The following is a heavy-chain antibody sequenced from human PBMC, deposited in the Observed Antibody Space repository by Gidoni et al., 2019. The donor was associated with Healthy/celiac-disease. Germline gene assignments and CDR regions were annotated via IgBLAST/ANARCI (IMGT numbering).Heavy chain of an antibody. D-gene: IGHD5-18*01. CDR3: ARDDTAMVTGFDY. CDR1: GFAISRYS. V-gene: IGHV3-21*01. CDR2: ISSSSSYI. Sequence: EVQLVESGGGLVKPGGSVRLSCSASGFAISRYSMNWVRQAPGKGLEWVSSISSSSSYIYYADSVKGRFTISRDNAKNSLYLQMNSLRAEDTAVYYCARDDTAMVTGFDYWGQGTLVTVSS. J-gene: IGHJ4*02.